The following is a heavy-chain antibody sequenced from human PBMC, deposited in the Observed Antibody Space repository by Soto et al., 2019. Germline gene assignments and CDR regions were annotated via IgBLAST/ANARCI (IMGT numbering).Heavy chain of an antibody. CDR1: GFTFSSYA. J-gene: IGHJ3*02. V-gene: IGHV3-30-3*01. D-gene: IGHD3-10*01. CDR3: ARTRGVIGTPYDAFDI. CDR2: ISYDGSNK. Sequence: GGSLRLSCAASGFTFSSYAMHWVRQAPGKGLEWVAVISYDGSNKYYADSVKGRFTISRDNSKNTLYLQMNSLRAEDTAVYYCARTRGVIGTPYDAFDIWGQGTMVTVSS.